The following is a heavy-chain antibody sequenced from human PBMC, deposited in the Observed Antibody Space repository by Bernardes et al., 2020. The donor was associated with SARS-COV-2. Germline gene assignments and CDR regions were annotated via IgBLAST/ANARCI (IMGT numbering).Heavy chain of an antibody. Sequence: SEKVSCSAFGDSLTTYTTVSWVRPAPGQGLEWVGRIIPVPGIINYAQKFQGRVTITADKSTTTSYMELSSLRFEDTAFYFCARAGGDLNAYNDWGQGTRVTVSP. CDR3: ARAGGDLNAYND. CDR1: GDSLTTYT. D-gene: IGHD2-21*01. V-gene: IGHV1-69*02. CDR2: IIPVPGII. J-gene: IGHJ4*02.